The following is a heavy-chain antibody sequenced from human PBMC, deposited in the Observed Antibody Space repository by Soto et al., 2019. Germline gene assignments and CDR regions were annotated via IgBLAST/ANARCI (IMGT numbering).Heavy chain of an antibody. V-gene: IGHV4-30-2*01. Sequence: PWETLSLPCAVSGGSISSGGYSWSWIRQPPGKGLEWIGYIYHSGSTYYSPSLKSRVTISVDRSKNQFSLELTSVTADTAVYYCAGGDFWSGYFAYWGQGTLVTVS. D-gene: IGHD3-3*01. CDR1: GGSISSGGYS. CDR2: IYHSGST. J-gene: IGHJ4*02. CDR3: AGGDFWSGYFAY.